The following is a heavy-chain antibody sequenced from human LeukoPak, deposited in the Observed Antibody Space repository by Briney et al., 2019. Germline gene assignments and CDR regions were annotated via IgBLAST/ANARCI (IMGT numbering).Heavy chain of an antibody. CDR1: GFTFSNYG. Sequence: VGSLRLSCAASGFTFSNYGMSWVRQAPGKGLEWVSAIRGNAGTTYYADSVKGRFTIFRENYKNMMYLQMNSLRVEDTAVYYCAKGHGDASGYYYFDSWGQGTLVTVSS. CDR2: IRGNAGTT. V-gene: IGHV3-23*01. CDR3: AKGHGDASGYYYFDS. D-gene: IGHD3-22*01. J-gene: IGHJ4*02.